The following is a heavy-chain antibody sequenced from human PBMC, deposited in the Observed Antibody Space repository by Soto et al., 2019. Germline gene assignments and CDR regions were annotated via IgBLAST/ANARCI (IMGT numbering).Heavy chain of an antibody. CDR2: ISSSSSYI. D-gene: IGHD3-22*01. V-gene: IGHV3-21*01. CDR3: ARDSKGDYDSSGYYSPSGYRY. CDR1: GFTFSSYS. Sequence: PGGSLRLSCAASGFTFSSYSMNWVRQAPGKGLEWVSSISSSSSYIYYADSVKGRFTISRDNAKNSLYLQMNSLRAEDTAVYYCARDSKGDYDSSGYYSPSGYRYWGQGTLVTVSS. J-gene: IGHJ4*02.